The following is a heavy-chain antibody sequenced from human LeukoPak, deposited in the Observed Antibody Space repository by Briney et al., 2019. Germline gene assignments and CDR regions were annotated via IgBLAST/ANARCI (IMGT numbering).Heavy chain of an antibody. CDR1: GFTFSSYW. CDR2: IKQDGSEK. J-gene: IGHJ4*02. Sequence: GGSLRLSCAASGFTFSSYWMTWVRQAPGKGLEWVANIKQDGSEKYYVDSVKGRFTISRDNAKNSLYLQMNSLRAEDTAIYYCTRVGYIDEGIDYWGQGTLVTVSS. V-gene: IGHV3-7*04. CDR3: TRVGYIDEGIDY. D-gene: IGHD5-24*01.